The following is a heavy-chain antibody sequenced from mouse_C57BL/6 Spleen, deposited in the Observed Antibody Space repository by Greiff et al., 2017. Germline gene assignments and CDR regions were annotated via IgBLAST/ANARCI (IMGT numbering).Heavy chain of an antibody. J-gene: IGHJ2*01. Sequence: EVKLMESEGGLVQPGSSMKLSCTASGFTFSDYYMAWVRQVPEKGLEWVANINYDGSSTYYLDSLKSRFIISRDNAKNILYLQMSSLKSEDTATYYCARVRTYYGSLDDWGQGTTLTVSS. D-gene: IGHD1-1*01. CDR1: GFTFSDYY. CDR3: ARVRTYYGSLDD. V-gene: IGHV5-16*01. CDR2: INYDGSST.